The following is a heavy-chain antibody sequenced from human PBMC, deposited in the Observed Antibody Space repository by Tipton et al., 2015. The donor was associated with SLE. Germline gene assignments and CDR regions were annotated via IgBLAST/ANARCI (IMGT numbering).Heavy chain of an antibody. CDR3: AKDKRGHWYFDL. D-gene: IGHD3-16*01. J-gene: IGHJ2*01. V-gene: IGHV3-33*06. Sequence: SLRLSCAASGFTFSSYGMHWVRQAPGKGLEWVAVIWYDGSNKYYADSVKGRFTTSRDNSKNTLYLQMNSLRAEDTAVYYCAKDKRGHWYFDLWGRGTLATVSS. CDR1: GFTFSSYG. CDR2: IWYDGSNK.